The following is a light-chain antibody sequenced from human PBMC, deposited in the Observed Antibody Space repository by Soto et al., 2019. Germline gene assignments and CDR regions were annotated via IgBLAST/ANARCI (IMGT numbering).Light chain of an antibody. CDR1: KIGSKS. V-gene: IGLV3-21*04. J-gene: IGLJ3*02. CDR2: SAS. CDR3: QVWDSSSDHRWV. Sequence: SYELTQPPSVSVAPGKTARITCGGNKIGSKSVHWFQQKPGQAPVLVIYSASDRPSGIPERFSGYNCGNTDTLTISRVEAEDEADYYCQVWDSSSDHRWVFGGGTELTVL.